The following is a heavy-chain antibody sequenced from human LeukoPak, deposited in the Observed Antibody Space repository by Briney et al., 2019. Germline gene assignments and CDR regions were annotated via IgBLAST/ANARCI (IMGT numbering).Heavy chain of an antibody. J-gene: IGHJ4*02. Sequence: GRSLRLSCAASGFTFSSYWMSWVRQAPGKGLEWVANIKQDGSEKYYVDSVKGRFTISRDNAKNSLYLQMNSLRAEDTAVYYCARESNEWSLDYWGQGTLVTVSS. CDR3: ARESNEWSLDY. V-gene: IGHV3-7*03. D-gene: IGHD3-3*01. CDR2: IKQDGSEK. CDR1: GFTFSSYW.